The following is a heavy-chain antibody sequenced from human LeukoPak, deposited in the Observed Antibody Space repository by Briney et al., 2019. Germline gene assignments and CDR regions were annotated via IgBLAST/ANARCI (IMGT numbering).Heavy chain of an antibody. Sequence: SETLSLTCTVSGGSISSGDYYWSWIRQPPGKGLEWIGYIYYSGSTYYNPSLRSRVTISVDTSKSQFSLKLSSVTAADTAVYYCARDGGNSIYRNRFDPWGQGTLVTVSS. V-gene: IGHV4-30-4*01. CDR2: IYYSGST. CDR3: ARDGGNSIYRNRFDP. D-gene: IGHD4-23*01. J-gene: IGHJ5*02. CDR1: GGSISSGDYY.